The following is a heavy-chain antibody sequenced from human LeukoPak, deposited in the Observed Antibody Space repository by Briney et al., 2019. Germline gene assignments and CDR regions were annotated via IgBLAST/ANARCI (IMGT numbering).Heavy chain of an antibody. J-gene: IGHJ4*02. CDR2: INPNSGGT. CDR3: ARDRIGYSYGSSRPFDY. D-gene: IGHD5-18*01. Sequence: ASVKVSCKASGYTFTGYYMHWVRQAPGQGLEWMGWINPNSGGTNYAQKFQGRVTMTRDTSISTAYMELSRLRSDDTAMYYCARDRIGYSYGSSRPFDYWGQGTLVTVSS. CDR1: GYTFTGYY. V-gene: IGHV1-2*02.